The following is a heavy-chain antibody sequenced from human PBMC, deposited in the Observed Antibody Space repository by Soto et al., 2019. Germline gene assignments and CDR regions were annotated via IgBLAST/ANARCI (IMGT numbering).Heavy chain of an antibody. CDR3: ARKDSVGYYPYF. J-gene: IGHJ4*01. CDR1: GDTLSSGYH. V-gene: IGHV4-38-2*01. Sequence: SETRPLTGAVCGDTLSSGYHWAWIRQPPGKGLEWVASIYHSGTTYYNPSLTSRVTISVDTSKNQFSLKLTSVPAADSAVYYCARKDSVGYYPYF. CDR2: IYHSGTT. D-gene: IGHD3-22*01.